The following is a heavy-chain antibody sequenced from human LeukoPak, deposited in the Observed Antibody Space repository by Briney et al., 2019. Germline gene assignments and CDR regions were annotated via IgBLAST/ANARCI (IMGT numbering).Heavy chain of an antibody. CDR1: GFTFSSYT. J-gene: IGHJ4*02. D-gene: IGHD3-22*01. Sequence: PGGSLRLSCTASGFTFSSYTMNWVRQAPGKGLEWVSSITSSSRDIYYGDSVKGRFTISRDNAKNSLFLQMTSLRAEDTAMYYCAKDGDYYDSGSHLDDWGQGTLVTVSS. V-gene: IGHV3-21*01. CDR2: ITSSSRDI. CDR3: AKDGDYYDSGSHLDD.